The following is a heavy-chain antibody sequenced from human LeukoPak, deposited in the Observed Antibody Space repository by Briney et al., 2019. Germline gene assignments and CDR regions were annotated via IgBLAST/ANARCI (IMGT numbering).Heavy chain of an antibody. CDR2: IHHSGST. V-gene: IGHV4-38-2*01. J-gene: IGHJ4*02. D-gene: IGHD3-3*01. CDR1: GYSISSGYY. Sequence: SETLSLTCAVSGYSISSGYYWGWIRQPPGKGLEWIGSIHHSGSTFYNSSLKSRVTISVDTSKNQHSLKLSSVTAADTAVYYCARTDTIFGVVIVGYYFDYWGQGTLVTVSS. CDR3: ARTDTIFGVVIVGYYFDY.